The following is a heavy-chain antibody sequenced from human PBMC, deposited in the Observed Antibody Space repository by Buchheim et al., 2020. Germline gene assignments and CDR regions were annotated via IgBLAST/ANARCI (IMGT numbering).Heavy chain of an antibody. D-gene: IGHD3-3*01. CDR2: ISSSGSTL. Sequence: EVQLVESGGGLVQPGGSLRLSCAASGFTFSSYEMNWVRQAPGKGLEWVSYISSSGSTLYYADSVTGRFTISRDHAKNTLYLQMNSLRAEDTAVYYCARFVVTDDDLWSGPNRDYYYGMDVWGQGTT. J-gene: IGHJ6*02. CDR3: ARFVVTDDDLWSGPNRDYYYGMDV. V-gene: IGHV3-48*03. CDR1: GFTFSSYE.